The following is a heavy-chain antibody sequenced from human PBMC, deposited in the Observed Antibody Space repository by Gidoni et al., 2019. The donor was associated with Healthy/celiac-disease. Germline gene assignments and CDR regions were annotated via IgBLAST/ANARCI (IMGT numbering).Heavy chain of an antibody. CDR2: INPNSGGT. CDR1: GYTFTGYY. CDR3: ARGAYYYDSSGYYTDGAFDI. J-gene: IGHJ3*02. D-gene: IGHD3-22*01. Sequence: QVQLVQSGAEVKKPGASVKVSCKASGYTFTGYYMPWVRQAPGQGLEWMGWINPNSGGTNYAQKFQGWVTMTRDTSISTAYMELSRLRSDDTAVYYCARGAYYYDSSGYYTDGAFDIWGQGTMVTVSS. V-gene: IGHV1-2*04.